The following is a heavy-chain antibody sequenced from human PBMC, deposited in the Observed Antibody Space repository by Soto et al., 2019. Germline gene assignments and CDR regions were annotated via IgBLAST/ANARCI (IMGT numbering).Heavy chain of an antibody. CDR3: ARTRGNVVGLNLEDTYFDP. CDR2: IYYSGSP. J-gene: IGHJ5*02. V-gene: IGHV4-59*12. CDR1: GGSISSYY. Sequence: SETLSLTCTVSGGSISSYYWTWIRQPPGKGLEWIGDIYYSGSPNYNPSLKSRLTISVDPSKSQCSLRLSSVTAADTAVYYCARTRGNVVGLNLEDTYFDPWGRGTLVTVSS. D-gene: IGHD2-21*01.